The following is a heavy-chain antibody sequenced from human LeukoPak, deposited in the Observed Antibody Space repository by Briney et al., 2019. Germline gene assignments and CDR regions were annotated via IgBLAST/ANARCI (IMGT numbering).Heavy chain of an antibody. V-gene: IGHV3-30*18. D-gene: IGHD4-17*01. CDR1: GFTFSSYG. CDR3: AKDLNKRKYGDYVDY. CDR2: ILYDGSNK. Sequence: GGSLRLSCAASGFTFSSYGMHWVRQAPGKGLEWVAVILYDGSNKYYADSVKGRFTISRDNSKNTLYLQMNSLRAEDTAVYYCAKDLNKRKYGDYVDYWGQGTLVTVSS. J-gene: IGHJ4*02.